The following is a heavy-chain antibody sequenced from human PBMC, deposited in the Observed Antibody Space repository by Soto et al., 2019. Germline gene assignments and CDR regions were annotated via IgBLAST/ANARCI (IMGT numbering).Heavy chain of an antibody. D-gene: IGHD3-10*01. V-gene: IGHV3-30-3*01. CDR2: ISYDGSNK. CDR1: GFTFSSYA. CDR3: ARGSEDVYCGTYDFDY. J-gene: IGHJ4*02. Sequence: QVQLVESGGGVVQPGRSLRLSCAASGFTFSSYAMHWVRQAPGKGLEWVAVISYDGSNKYYADSVKGRFTISRDNSKNTLYLQMNSLRAEDTAVYYCARGSEDVYCGTYDFDYWGQGTLFTVSS.